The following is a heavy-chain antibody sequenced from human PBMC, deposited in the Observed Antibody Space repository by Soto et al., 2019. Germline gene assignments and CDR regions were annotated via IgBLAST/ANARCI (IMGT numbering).Heavy chain of an antibody. V-gene: IGHV3-7*01. CDR2: IKQDGSEK. J-gene: IGHJ3*02. CDR1: GFTFSSYW. Sequence: GGSLRLSCAASGFTFSSYWMSWVRQAPGKGLEWVANIKQDGSEKYYVDSVKGRFTISRDNAKNSLYLQMNSPRAEDTAVYYCASMAGILIDAFDIWGQGTMVTVSS. D-gene: IGHD2-15*01. CDR3: ASMAGILIDAFDI.